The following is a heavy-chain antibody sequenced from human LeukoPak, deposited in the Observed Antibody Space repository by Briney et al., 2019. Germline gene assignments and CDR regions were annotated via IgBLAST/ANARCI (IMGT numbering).Heavy chain of an antibody. J-gene: IGHJ4*02. CDR1: GFTFSSYG. CDR3: AKTPRGYSYSYADY. Sequence: GGSLRLSCAASGFTFSSYGMHWVRQAPGKGLEWVAVISYDGSNKYYADSVKGRFTISRDNSKNTLYLQMNSLRAEDTAVYYCAKTPRGYSYSYADYWGQGTLVTVSS. D-gene: IGHD5-18*01. V-gene: IGHV3-30*18. CDR2: ISYDGSNK.